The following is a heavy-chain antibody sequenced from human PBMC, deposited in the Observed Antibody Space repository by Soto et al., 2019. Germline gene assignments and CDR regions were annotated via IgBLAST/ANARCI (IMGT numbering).Heavy chain of an antibody. J-gene: IGHJ1*01. CDR1: GFTFSSYS. V-gene: IGHV3-23*01. Sequence: EVQLLESGGGLVRPGGSLRLSCAASGFTFSSYSMSWLRQAPGKGLEWVSVISGSGESRYYADSVKGRFTISRDNSKNMLFVQMNSLRAEDTAVYYCAKDSPSMVTTQIDEYFQHWGQGTLVTVSS. CDR2: ISGSGESR. CDR3: AKDSPSMVTTQIDEYFQH. D-gene: IGHD4-17*01.